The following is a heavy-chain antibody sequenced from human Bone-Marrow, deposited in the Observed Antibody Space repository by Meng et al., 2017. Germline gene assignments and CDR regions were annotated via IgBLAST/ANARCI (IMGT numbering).Heavy chain of an antibody. J-gene: IGHJ4*02. CDR1: GYTFTAYY. CDR3: ARDENISLGKLFGDY. V-gene: IGHV1-2*06. D-gene: IGHD4-23*01. CDR2: INPNNGDT. Sequence: ASVKVSCKASGYTFTAYYIHWVRQAPGQGLEWMGHINPNNGDTLYAQKFQGRVSMTSDTSISTVYVELSGLRSDDTAVYYCARDENISLGKLFGDYWGQGTLVTVSS.